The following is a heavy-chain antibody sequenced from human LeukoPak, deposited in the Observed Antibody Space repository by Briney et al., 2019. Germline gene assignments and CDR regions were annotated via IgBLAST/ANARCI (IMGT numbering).Heavy chain of an antibody. CDR2: ISGSGGST. CDR1: GCTFSNYG. J-gene: IGHJ4*02. V-gene: IGHV3-23*01. Sequence: PWGTLRLSCAASGCTFSNYGMSWVRQAPGKGLEWVSAISGSGGSTNYADSVKGRFTICRDNAKNSLHLQMNSLRAEDTAVYYCARDYGGSSPFDYWGQGTLVTVSS. D-gene: IGHD4-23*01. CDR3: ARDYGGSSPFDY.